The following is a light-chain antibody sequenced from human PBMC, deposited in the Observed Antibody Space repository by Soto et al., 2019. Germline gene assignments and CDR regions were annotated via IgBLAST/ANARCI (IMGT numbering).Light chain of an antibody. CDR3: SSYTSSITLGV. CDR2: DVS. CDR1: SSDVGGYDY. V-gene: IGLV2-14*01. Sequence: QSVLTQPASVSGSPGQLITISCTGTSSDVGGYDYVSWYQQHPGKAPKLMIYDVSNRPSGVSNRFSGSKSGNTASLTISGLQDEDEADYYCSSYTSSITLGVFGTGTKVTVL. J-gene: IGLJ1*01.